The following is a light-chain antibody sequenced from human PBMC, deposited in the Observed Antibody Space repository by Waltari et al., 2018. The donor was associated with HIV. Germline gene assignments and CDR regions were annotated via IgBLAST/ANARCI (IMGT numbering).Light chain of an antibody. CDR1: SRSVSTTHY. CDR2: NTS. CDR3: LLYMGSGVWV. J-gene: IGLJ3*02. V-gene: IGLV8-61*01. Sequence: QAVVTQEPSFSVPPGETVTLTCGLNSRSVSTTHYASWYQQPPGQSPRTLIYNTSTRSSGVPERYSGSMLGNRAALTITGAQADDESDYYGLLYMGSGVWVFGGGTKLTVL.